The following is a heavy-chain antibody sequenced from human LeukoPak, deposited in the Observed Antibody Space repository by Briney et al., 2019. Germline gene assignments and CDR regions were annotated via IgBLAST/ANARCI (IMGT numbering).Heavy chain of an antibody. J-gene: IGHJ4*02. D-gene: IGHD6-13*01. CDR2: ISSSGSTI. V-gene: IGHV3-48*03. Sequence: GGSLRLSCAASGFTFTNYYMNWVRQAPGKGLEWVSYISSSGSTIYYADSVKGRFTISRDNAKNSLYLQMNSLRAEDTAVYYCARSAAAGTFPDYWGQGTLVTVSS. CDR1: GFTFTNYY. CDR3: ARSAAAGTFPDY.